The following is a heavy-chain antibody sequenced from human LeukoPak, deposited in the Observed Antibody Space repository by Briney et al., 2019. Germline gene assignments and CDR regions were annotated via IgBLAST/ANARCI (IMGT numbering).Heavy chain of an antibody. CDR3: ASGDDIVVVVAANQNWRDY. Sequence: TGGSLRLSCAASGFTFSSYAMHWVRQAPGKGLEWVAVISYDGSNKYYADSVKVRCTISRDNSKNTLYLQMNSLRAEDTAVYYCASGDDIVVVVAANQNWRDYWGQGTLVTVSS. D-gene: IGHD2-15*01. J-gene: IGHJ4*02. V-gene: IGHV3-30-3*01. CDR1: GFTFSSYA. CDR2: ISYDGSNK.